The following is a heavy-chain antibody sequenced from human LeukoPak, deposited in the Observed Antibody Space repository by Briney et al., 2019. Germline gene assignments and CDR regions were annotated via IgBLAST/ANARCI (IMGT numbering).Heavy chain of an antibody. Sequence: SETLSLTCSGSGGSLKTYYWTWIRQPAGKGLEWIGRVSTTGRYNYKPFFMSRVTMSVDISNNQVSLSLTSVTAADTAVYYCAREPTNTPGRPLDSWGQGILVTVSS. V-gene: IGHV4-4*07. D-gene: IGHD2-2*02. CDR2: VSTTGRY. CDR3: AREPTNTPGRPLDS. J-gene: IGHJ4*02. CDR1: GGSLKTYY.